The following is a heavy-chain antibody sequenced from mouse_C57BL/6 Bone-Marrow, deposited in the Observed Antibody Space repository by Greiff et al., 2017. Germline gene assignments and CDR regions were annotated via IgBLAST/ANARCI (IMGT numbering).Heavy chain of an antibody. CDR3: TANLLWLRRPFAY. CDR2: IRLKSDNYAT. J-gene: IGHJ3*01. V-gene: IGHV6-3*01. Sequence: EVKLVESGGGLVQPGGSMKLSCVASGFTFSNYWMNWVRQSPEKGLEWVAQIRLKSDNYATHYAESVKGRFTISRDDSKSSVYLQMNNLRAEDTGIYYCTANLLWLRRPFAYWGQGTLVTVSA. D-gene: IGHD2-2*01. CDR1: GFTFSNYW.